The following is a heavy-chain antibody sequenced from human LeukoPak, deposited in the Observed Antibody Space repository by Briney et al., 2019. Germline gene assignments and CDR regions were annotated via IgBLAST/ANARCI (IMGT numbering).Heavy chain of an antibody. D-gene: IGHD4-17*01. CDR1: GGSISSYD. V-gene: IGHV4-59*01. J-gene: IGHJ5*02. CDR2: IRYSGST. Sequence: PSETLSLTCTVSGGSISSYDWSWIRQPPGRGLEWIGVIRYSGSTNYNPSLKSRVTISVDTSKNQFSLRLTSVTAADTAVYYCARYGSAHWFDPWGQGTLVTVSS. CDR3: ARYGSAHWFDP.